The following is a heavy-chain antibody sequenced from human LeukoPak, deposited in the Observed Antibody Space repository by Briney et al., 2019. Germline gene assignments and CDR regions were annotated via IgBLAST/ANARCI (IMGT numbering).Heavy chain of an antibody. CDR3: ARGFPSVWPHDGAFDI. V-gene: IGHV3-23*01. CDR1: GFTFSSYG. Sequence: GGSLRLSCAASGFTFSSYGMSWVRQAPGKGLEWVSAISGSGGSTYYADSVKGRFTISRDNAKNSLYLQMNSLRAEDTALYYCARGFPSVWPHDGAFDIWGQGTMVTVSS. J-gene: IGHJ3*02. D-gene: IGHD2-8*01. CDR2: ISGSGGST.